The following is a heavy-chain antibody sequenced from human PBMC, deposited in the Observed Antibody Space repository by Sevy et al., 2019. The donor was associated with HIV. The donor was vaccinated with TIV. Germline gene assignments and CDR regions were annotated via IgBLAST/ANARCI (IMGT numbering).Heavy chain of an antibody. D-gene: IGHD3-10*01. CDR1: GYRFTSYW. CDR2: IYPGDFDT. CDR3: ARQYYGSGSYYNCFSDY. Sequence: GESLKISCKGSGYRFTSYWIGWVRQMPGKGLEWMGIIYPGDFDTRYNPSFQGRVTISVDKSINTAYLQWGSLKASDTAMYYCARQYYGSGSYYNCFSDYWGQGTLVTVSS. V-gene: IGHV5-51*01. J-gene: IGHJ4*02.